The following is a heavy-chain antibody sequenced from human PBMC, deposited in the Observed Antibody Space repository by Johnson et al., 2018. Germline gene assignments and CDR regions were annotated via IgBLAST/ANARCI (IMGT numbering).Heavy chain of an antibody. V-gene: IGHV3-21*05. CDR1: GFTFSSYS. CDR2: IRSSSSYI. Sequence: EVQLVESGGGLVQPGGSXRLSCAASGFTFSSYSMNWVRPAPGKGLEWVSYIRSSSSYIYYADSVKGRFTISRDNAKNSLFLQMNSLRAEDTAVYSCARGLVYYYYGMDVWGQGTTVTVSS. J-gene: IGHJ6*02. CDR3: ARGLVYYYYGMDV. D-gene: IGHD3/OR15-3a*01.